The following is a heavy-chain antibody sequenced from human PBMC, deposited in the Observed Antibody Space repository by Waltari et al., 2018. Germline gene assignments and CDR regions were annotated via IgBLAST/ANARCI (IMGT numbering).Heavy chain of an antibody. CDR1: YTFTSYY. CDR3: ARVGQRGIAAAGSDY. CDR2: INPSGGST. Sequence: YTFTSYYMHWVRQAPGQGLEWMGIINPSGGSTSYAQKFQGRVTMTRDTSTSTVYMELSSLRSEDTAVYYCARVGQRGIAAAGSDYWGQGTLVTVSS. V-gene: IGHV1-46*01. J-gene: IGHJ4*02. D-gene: IGHD6-13*01.